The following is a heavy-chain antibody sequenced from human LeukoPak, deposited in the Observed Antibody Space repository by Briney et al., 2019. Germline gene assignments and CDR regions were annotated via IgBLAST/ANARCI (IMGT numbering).Heavy chain of an antibody. D-gene: IGHD4-23*01. V-gene: IGHV3-7*05. CDR2: IKPDGSET. J-gene: IGHJ3*02. CDR1: GFAFSTFF. Sequence: GGSLRLSCEASGFAFSTFFMAWVRQSSGKGLEWVADIKPDGSETYYKGSVEGRFTISRDNADNSLYLQMNSLRAEDTAVYYCARDPGGSGWGAFDIWGQGTMVTVPS. CDR3: ARDPGGSGWGAFDI.